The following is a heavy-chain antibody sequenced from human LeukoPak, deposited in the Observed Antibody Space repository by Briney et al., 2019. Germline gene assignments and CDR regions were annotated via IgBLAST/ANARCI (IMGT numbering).Heavy chain of an antibody. CDR3: AGSGGHRNYYYYYYMDV. CDR1: GGFFSGYY. V-gene: IGHV4-34*01. CDR2: INHSGST. J-gene: IGHJ6*03. D-gene: IGHD1-14*01. Sequence: SETLSLTCAVYGGFFSGYYWSWIRQPPGKGLEWIGEINHSGSTNYNPSLKSRVTMPVDTSKNQFSLKLSSVTAADTAVYYCAGSGGHRNYYYYYYMDVWGKGTTVTVSS.